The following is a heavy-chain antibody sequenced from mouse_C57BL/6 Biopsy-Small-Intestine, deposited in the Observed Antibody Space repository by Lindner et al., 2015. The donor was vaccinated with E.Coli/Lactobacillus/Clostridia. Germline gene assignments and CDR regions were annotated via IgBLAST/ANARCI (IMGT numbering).Heavy chain of an antibody. D-gene: IGHD2-4*01. CDR3: SRDYDSYPFAH. CDR2: VDPEDGET. V-gene: IGHV14-2*01. J-gene: IGHJ3*01. CDR1: GFNIKDSL. Sequence: VQLQESGAELVRPGASVKLSCTASGFNIKDSLMHWVKQRPEQGLEWIGWVDPEDGETKFAPKFQDKAPITADTSSNTVFLHLSSLTSEDTAIYYCSRDYDSYPFAHWGQGTLVTVSA.